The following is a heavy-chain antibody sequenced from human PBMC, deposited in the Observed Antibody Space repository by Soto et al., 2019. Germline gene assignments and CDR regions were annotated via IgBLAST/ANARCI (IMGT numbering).Heavy chain of an antibody. CDR1: GDSVSSNSAA. Sequence: SQTLSLTCXISGDSVSSNSAAWNWIRQSPSRGLEWLGRTYYRSKWYNDYAVSVKSRITINPDTSKNQFSLQLNSVTPEDTAVYYCAREDCSSTSCYQYYYGMDVWGQGTTVTVSS. J-gene: IGHJ6*02. CDR2: TYYRSKWYN. V-gene: IGHV6-1*01. CDR3: AREDCSSTSCYQYYYGMDV. D-gene: IGHD2-2*01.